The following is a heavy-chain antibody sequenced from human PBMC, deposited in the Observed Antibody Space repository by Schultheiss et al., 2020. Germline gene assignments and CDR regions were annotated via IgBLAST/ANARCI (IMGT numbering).Heavy chain of an antibody. Sequence: ASVKVSCKASGYTFTGYYMHWVRQAPGQGLEWMGWINAGNGNTNYAQKLQGRVTMTTDTSTSTAYMELRSLRSDDTAVYYCARDSDFWSGYYTLYYYYYGMDVWGQGTTVTVS. V-gene: IGHV1-18*04. D-gene: IGHD3-3*01. CDR2: INAGNGNT. J-gene: IGHJ6*02. CDR1: GYTFTGYY. CDR3: ARDSDFWSGYYTLYYYYYGMDV.